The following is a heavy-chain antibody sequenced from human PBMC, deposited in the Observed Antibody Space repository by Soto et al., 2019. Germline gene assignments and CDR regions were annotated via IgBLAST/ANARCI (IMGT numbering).Heavy chain of an antibody. Sequence: QVQLVQSGAEAEKPGSSVRVSCKVLGGTFSRFALSWVRQAPGQGLEWIGGIVPIFDVTNYAQNFQGRVTSTADESTGTPYRDLSILRSDDTAVYYCARPDAGAYGSTNNYYYALDVWGQGTTVTVAS. J-gene: IGHJ6*02. V-gene: IGHV1-69*01. CDR1: GGTFSRFA. D-gene: IGHD3-10*01. CDR3: ARPDAGAYGSTNNYYYALDV. CDR2: IVPIFDVT.